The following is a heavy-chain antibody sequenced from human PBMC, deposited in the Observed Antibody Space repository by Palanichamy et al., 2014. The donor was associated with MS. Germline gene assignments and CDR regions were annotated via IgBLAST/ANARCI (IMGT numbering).Heavy chain of an antibody. D-gene: IGHD3-22*01. Sequence: VQLQQWGGRTVEAFGDPVPHLRCLWWVLQWLLLELDPPAPTGRGWSGIGEINHSGSTNYNPSLKSRVTISVDTSKNQFSLKLSSVTAADTAVYYCARRRLDSSGYYYVSDAFDIWGQGTMVTVSS. V-gene: IGHV4-34*01. CDR2: INHSGST. J-gene: IGHJ3*02. CDR3: ARRRLDSSGYYYVSDAFDI. CDR1: WVLQWLL.